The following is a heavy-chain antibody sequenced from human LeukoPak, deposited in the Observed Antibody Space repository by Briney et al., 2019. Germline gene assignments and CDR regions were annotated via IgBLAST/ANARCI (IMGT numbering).Heavy chain of an antibody. CDR1: GGSISSSSYY. J-gene: IGHJ6*03. CDR2: IYYSGST. Sequence: PSETLSLTCTVSGGSISSSSYYWGWIRQPPWKGLEWIGSIYYSGSTYYNPSLKSRVTISVDTSKNQFSLKLSSVTAADTAVYYCASHYYYYYYMDVWGKGTTVTVSS. CDR3: ASHYYYYYYMDV. V-gene: IGHV4-39*07.